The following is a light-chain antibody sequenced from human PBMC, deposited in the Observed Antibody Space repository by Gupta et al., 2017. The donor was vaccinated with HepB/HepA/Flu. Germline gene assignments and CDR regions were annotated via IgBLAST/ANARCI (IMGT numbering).Light chain of an antibody. CDR2: DVS. V-gene: IGLV2-14*01. CDR3: SSYTSSSTLEGYV. CDR1: SSDVGGYHY. J-gene: IGLJ1*01. Sequence: QSALTQPASVSGSPGQSITISCTGTSSDVGGYHYVSWYQQHPGKAPKLMIYDVSNRPSGVSNRFSGSKSGNTASLTISGLQAEDEADYYCSSYTSSSTLEGYVFGTGTKVTVL.